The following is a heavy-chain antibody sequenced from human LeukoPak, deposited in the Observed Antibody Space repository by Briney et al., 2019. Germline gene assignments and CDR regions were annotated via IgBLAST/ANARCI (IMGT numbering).Heavy chain of an antibody. CDR3: ARSLSYCSSTSCYTPTGY. J-gene: IGHJ4*02. CDR2: ISAYNGNT. V-gene: IGHV1-18*01. CDR1: GYTFTSYG. Sequence: GASVKVSCKASGYTFTSYGISWVRQAPGQGLEWMGWISAYNGNTSYAQKLQGRVTMTTDTSTSTAYMELRSLRSDDTAVYYCARSLSYCSSTSCYTPTGYWGQGTLVTVSS. D-gene: IGHD2-2*02.